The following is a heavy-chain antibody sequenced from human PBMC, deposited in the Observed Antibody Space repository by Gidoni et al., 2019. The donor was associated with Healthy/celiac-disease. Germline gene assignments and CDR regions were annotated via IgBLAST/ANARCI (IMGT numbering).Heavy chain of an antibody. J-gene: IGHJ4*02. Sequence: QITLKDSGPTLVTPTHTLTLTCAFSGFSLSTSGVGVGWIRQPPGKALEWLAIIYWDDDKSYSPSLKSRLTITKDTTKNQVVLTMTNMDPVDKATYYCAQYYDDSSGYQLGYWGQGTLVTVSS. CDR2: IYWDDDK. D-gene: IGHD3-22*01. CDR1: GFSLSTSGVG. CDR3: AQYYDDSSGYQLGY. V-gene: IGHV2-5*02.